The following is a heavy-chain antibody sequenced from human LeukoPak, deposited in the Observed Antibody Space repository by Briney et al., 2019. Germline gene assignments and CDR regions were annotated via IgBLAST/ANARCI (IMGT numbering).Heavy chain of an antibody. J-gene: IGHJ4*02. CDR3: ASSDYGDYGDVDY. CDR1: GFSVSSNY. Sequence: GGSLRLSCAASGFSVSSNYMSWVRQAPGKGLEWVSVIYRGGSTYYADSVKGRFTISRGDSKNTLYLQMNSLRAEDTAVYFCASSDYGDYGDVDYWGQGTLVTVSS. V-gene: IGHV3-53*01. D-gene: IGHD4-17*01. CDR2: IYRGGST.